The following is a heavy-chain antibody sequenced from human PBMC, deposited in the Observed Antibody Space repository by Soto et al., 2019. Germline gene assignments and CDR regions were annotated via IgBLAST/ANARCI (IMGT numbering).Heavy chain of an antibody. V-gene: IGHV3-30*18. J-gene: IGHJ4*02. CDR1: GFTFSSYG. CDR2: ISYDGSNK. Sequence: GGSLRLSCAASGFTFSSYGMHWVRQAPGKGLEWVAVISYDGSNKYYADSVKGRFTISRDNSKNTLYLQMNSLRAEDTVVYYCAKDSLWVAASPEGFDYWGQGTLVTVSS. D-gene: IGHD2-15*01. CDR3: AKDSLWVAASPEGFDY.